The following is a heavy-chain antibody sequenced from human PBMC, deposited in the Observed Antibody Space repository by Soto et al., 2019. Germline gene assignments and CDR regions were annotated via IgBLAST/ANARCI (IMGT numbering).Heavy chain of an antibody. Sequence: GGSLRLSCTASGFTLQNYAMAWVRQAPGKGLEWVSTLIGGHYGTAYSYSVKGRFTVSRDNSKNCLYLQMNSLGVEDTAMYFCAKGKSTGDIDWFDPWGQGSLVTVSS. CDR2: LIGGHYGT. CDR1: GFTLQNYA. CDR3: AKGKSTGDIDWFDP. D-gene: IGHD3-10*01. V-gene: IGHV3-23*01. J-gene: IGHJ5*02.